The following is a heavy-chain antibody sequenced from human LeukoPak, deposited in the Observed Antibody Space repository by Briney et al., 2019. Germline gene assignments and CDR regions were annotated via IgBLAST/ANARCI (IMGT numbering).Heavy chain of an antibody. V-gene: IGHV4-4*02. CDR3: ARAVAGTRNFDY. J-gene: IGHJ4*02. D-gene: IGHD6-19*01. CDR2: IYHSGST. Sequence: SETLSLTCAVSGGSISSSNWWSWVRQPPGKGLEWIGEIYHSGSTNYNPSLKSRVTISVDTSKNQFSLKLSSVTAADTAVYYCARAVAGTRNFDYWGQGTLVTVSS. CDR1: GGSISSSNW.